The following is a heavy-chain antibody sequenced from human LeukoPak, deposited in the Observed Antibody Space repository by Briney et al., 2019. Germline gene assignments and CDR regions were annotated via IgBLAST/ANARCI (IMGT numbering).Heavy chain of an antibody. CDR1: GFTFDDYA. J-gene: IGHJ3*02. V-gene: IGHV3-43D*04. D-gene: IGHD2-15*01. CDR3: AKPVVAASYRLAFDI. Sequence: PGGSLRLSCAASGFTFDDYAMHWVRQAPGKGLEWVSLISWDGGSTYYADSVKGRFTISRDNSKNSLYLQMNSLRAEDTALYYRAKPVVAASYRLAFDIWGQGTMVTVSS. CDR2: ISWDGGST.